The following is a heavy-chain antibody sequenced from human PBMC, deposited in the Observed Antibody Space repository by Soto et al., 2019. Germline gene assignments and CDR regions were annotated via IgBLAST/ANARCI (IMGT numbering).Heavy chain of an antibody. CDR1: GDTFSSYA. Sequence: QVQLVQSGAEVKKPGSSVKVSCKASGDTFSSYAINWVRQAPGQGLEWMGGIIPMFGTANYAQKFKGRVTITAGERTSTVYMELSSLRSEDTAGYYCARVGPAHYYDSSGYYSPLDYWGQGTLVTVSS. D-gene: IGHD3-22*01. CDR2: IIPMFGTA. CDR3: ARVGPAHYYDSSGYYSPLDY. V-gene: IGHV1-69*01. J-gene: IGHJ4*02.